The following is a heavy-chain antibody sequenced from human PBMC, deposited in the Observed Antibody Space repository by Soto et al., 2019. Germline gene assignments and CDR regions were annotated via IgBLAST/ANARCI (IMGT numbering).Heavy chain of an antibody. J-gene: IGHJ5*02. CDR1: GYTFTSYY. V-gene: IGHV1-46*01. CDR2: INPSGGST. D-gene: IGHD3-10*01. CDR3: ATYGSGTQAVDP. Sequence: ASVKVSCKASGYTFTSYYMHWVRQAPGQGLEWMGIINPSGGSTRYAQKFQGRVTMTRDTSTSTAYMELSSLRSEDTAVYYCATYGSGTQAVDPWGQGTLVTVSS.